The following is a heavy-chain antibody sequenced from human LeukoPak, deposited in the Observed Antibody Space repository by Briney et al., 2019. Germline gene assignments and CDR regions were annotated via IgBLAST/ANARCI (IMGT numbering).Heavy chain of an antibody. CDR2: IKQDGSEK. CDR3: AFEVDGYFDY. CDR1: GFXFSSYW. Sequence: PGGSLRLSCAASGFXFSSYWISWVRQAPGKGLEWVANIKQDGSEKYYVDSVKGRFTISRDNAKNSLYLQMNSLRAEDTAVYYCAFEVDGYFDYWGQGTLVTVSS. D-gene: IGHD3-9*01. V-gene: IGHV3-7*02. J-gene: IGHJ4*02.